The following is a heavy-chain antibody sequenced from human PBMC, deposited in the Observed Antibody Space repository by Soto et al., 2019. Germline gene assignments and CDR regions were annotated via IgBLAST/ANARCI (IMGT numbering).Heavy chain of an antibody. CDR3: ARLQFGEGFDY. Sequence: PSETLSLTCAVSGGSIIGGGFSWIWIRQPPGKGLEWIGYILHTGGTQYNPSLKSRVSMSVDKSKNQFSLHLTSVTAADTAVYYCARLQFGEGFDYWGQGALVTSPQ. V-gene: IGHV4-30-2*01. D-gene: IGHD3-10*01. CDR2: ILHTGGT. J-gene: IGHJ4*02. CDR1: GGSIIGGGFS.